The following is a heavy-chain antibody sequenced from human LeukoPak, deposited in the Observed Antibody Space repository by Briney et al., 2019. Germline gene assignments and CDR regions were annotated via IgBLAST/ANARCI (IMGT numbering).Heavy chain of an antibody. CDR1: GGSISGSDYY. CDR2: IYYSGST. Sequence: SETLSLTCTVSGGSISGSDYYWGWIRQPPGKGLEWIGSIYYSGSTYYSSSLKSRVTISVDTSRNQFSLKLSSVTAADTALYYCARLFRGVGYWGQGTLVTVSS. J-gene: IGHJ4*02. D-gene: IGHD3-16*01. CDR3: ARLFRGVGY. V-gene: IGHV4-39*01.